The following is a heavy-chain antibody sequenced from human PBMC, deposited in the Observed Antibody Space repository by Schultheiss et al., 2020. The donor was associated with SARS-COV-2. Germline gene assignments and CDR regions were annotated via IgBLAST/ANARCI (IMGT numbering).Heavy chain of an antibody. CDR1: GFTFSSYS. V-gene: IGHV3-48*01. J-gene: IGHJ4*02. D-gene: IGHD2-2*02. Sequence: GGSLRLSCAASGFTFSSYSMNWVRQAPGKGLEWVSYISSSGSTIYYADSVKGRFTFSRDNAKNSLYLQMNSLRAEDTAVYYCARDRGYCSSTNCYTGPFDYWGQGTLVTVSS. CDR2: ISSSGSTI. CDR3: ARDRGYCSSTNCYTGPFDY.